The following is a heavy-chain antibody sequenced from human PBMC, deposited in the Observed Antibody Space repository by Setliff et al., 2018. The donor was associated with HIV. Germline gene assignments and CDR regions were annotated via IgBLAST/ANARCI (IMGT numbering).Heavy chain of an antibody. CDR1: GYTFTSYG. Sequence: SVKVSCKASGYTFTSYGISWVRQAPGQGLEWMGGIIPIFGTTHYAQKFQGRVTVTADESTSTAYMQLSSLRSDDTAVYYCARGRNYDSSGYGDYNYYMDVWGKGTTVTVSS. CDR3: ARGRNYDSSGYGDYNYYMDV. D-gene: IGHD3-22*01. CDR2: IIPIFGTT. J-gene: IGHJ6*03. V-gene: IGHV1-69*13.